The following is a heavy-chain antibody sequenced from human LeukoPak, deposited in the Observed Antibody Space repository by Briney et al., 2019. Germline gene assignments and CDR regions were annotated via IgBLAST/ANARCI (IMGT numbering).Heavy chain of an antibody. V-gene: IGHV1-2*02. D-gene: IGHD1-26*01. CDR2: INPNSGGT. J-gene: IGHJ4*02. CDR3: AREEMQPRLYSGSYYLDY. CDR1: GYTFTGYY. Sequence: ASVKVSCKASGYTFTGYYMHWVRQAPGQGLEWMGWINPNSGGTNYAQKFQGRVTMTRDTSISTAYMELSSLRSEDTAVYYCAREEMQPRLYSGSYYLDYWGQGTLVTVSS.